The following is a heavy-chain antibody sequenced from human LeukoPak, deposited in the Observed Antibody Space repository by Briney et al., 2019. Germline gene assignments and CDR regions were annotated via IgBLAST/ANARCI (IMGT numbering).Heavy chain of an antibody. Sequence: ASGTLSLACAVSGGSISSSNWWSWVRQPPGKGLEWIGEIYHSGSTNYNPSLKSRVTISVDKSKNQFSLKLSSVTAADTAVYYCASWGYMVRGVTQDWFDPWGQGTLVTVSS. CDR1: GGSISSSNW. CDR2: IYHSGST. J-gene: IGHJ5*02. V-gene: IGHV4-4*02. D-gene: IGHD3-10*01. CDR3: ASWGYMVRGVTQDWFDP.